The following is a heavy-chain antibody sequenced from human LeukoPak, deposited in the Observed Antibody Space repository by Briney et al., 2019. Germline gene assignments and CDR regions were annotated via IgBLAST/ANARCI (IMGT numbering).Heavy chain of an antibody. CDR2: ISGSGGST. Sequence: GGSLRLSCAASGFTFSSYAMSWVRQAPGKGLEWVSAISGSGGSTYYADSVKGRFTISRDNSKNTLYLQMNSLRAEDTAVYYCAKDQGNYYDSSGTTWGQGTLVTVSS. CDR3: AKDQGNYYDSSGTT. V-gene: IGHV3-23*01. J-gene: IGHJ4*02. D-gene: IGHD3-22*01. CDR1: GFTFSSYA.